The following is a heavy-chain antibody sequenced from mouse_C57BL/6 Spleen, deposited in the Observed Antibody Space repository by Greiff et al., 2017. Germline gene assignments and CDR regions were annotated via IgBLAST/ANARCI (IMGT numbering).Heavy chain of an antibody. CDR3: ARLLLQDYYAMDY. Sequence: QVQLQQSGAELARPGASVKLSCTASGYTFKSYGISWVKQRTEQGLEWMGEIYPRSGNTYYNEKFKGKATLTADTSSSTAYLELRSLTSEDSAVYFCARLLLQDYYAMDYWGQGTSVTVSS. J-gene: IGHJ4*01. CDR2: IYPRSGNT. V-gene: IGHV1-81*01. D-gene: IGHD2-3*01. CDR1: GYTFKSYG.